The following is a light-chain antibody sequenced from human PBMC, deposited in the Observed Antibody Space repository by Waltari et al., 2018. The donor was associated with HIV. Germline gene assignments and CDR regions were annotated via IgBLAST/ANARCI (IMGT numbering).Light chain of an antibody. CDR1: QSVSIY. CDR2: DAS. Sequence: LTLSPPTLASSPGERATLSCRASQSVSIYLAWYQQKPGQPPRLLIYDASNRATAIPARFSGSGSGTDFTLTISSLEPEDFAVYYCQQRSRWPPAYTFGQGTKLEIK. J-gene: IGKJ2*01. CDR3: QQRSRWPPAYT. V-gene: IGKV3-11*01.